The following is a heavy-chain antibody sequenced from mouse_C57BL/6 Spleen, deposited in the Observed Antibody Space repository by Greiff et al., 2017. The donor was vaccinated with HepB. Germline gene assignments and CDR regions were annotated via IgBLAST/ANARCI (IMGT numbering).Heavy chain of an antibody. CDR3: ARGPFDY. CDR2: IYPGDGDT. CDR1: GYAFSSSW. V-gene: IGHV1-82*01. J-gene: IGHJ2*01. Sequence: VQLQQSGPELVKPGASVKISCKASGYAFSSSWMNWVKQRPGKGLEWIGRIYPGDGDTNYNGKFKGKATLTADKSSSKAYMQLSSLTSEDSAVYFCARGPFDYWGQGTTLTVSS.